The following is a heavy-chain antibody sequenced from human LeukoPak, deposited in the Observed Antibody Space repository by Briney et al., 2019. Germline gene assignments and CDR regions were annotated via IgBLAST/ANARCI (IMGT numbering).Heavy chain of an antibody. CDR3: ARNYYGSGSYYNVGY. J-gene: IGHJ4*02. CDR1: GFTFDDYG. CDR2: INWNGGST. D-gene: IGHD3-10*01. Sequence: GGSLRLSCAASGFTFDDYGMSWARQAPGKGLEWVSGINWNGGSTGYADSVKGRFTISRDNAKNSLYLQMNSLRAEDTALYHCARNYYGSGSYYNVGYWGQGTLVTVSS. V-gene: IGHV3-20*01.